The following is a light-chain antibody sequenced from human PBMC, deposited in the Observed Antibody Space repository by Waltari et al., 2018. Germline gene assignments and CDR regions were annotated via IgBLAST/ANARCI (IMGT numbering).Light chain of an antibody. CDR1: QSFICSY. CDR3: QQYGSSPSLT. CDR2: GAS. Sequence: DIVLTQAPGTLSLSQGERATLACRASQSFICSYLAWYLQKPGQAPRLLIYGASSRATGIPDFTLTISRLEPEDFAVYYCQQYGSSPSLTFGQGTRLEIK. V-gene: IGKV3-20*01. J-gene: IGKJ5*01.